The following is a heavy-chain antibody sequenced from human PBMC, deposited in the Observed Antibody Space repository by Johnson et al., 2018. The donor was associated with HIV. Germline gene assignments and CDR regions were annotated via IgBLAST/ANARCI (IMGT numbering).Heavy chain of an antibody. CDR2: LSFDGSNE. J-gene: IGHJ3*02. CDR1: GFTFSNYA. V-gene: IGHV3-30-3*01. Sequence: QEKLVESGGGVVQPGRSLRLSCAASGFTFSNYALHWVRQVPGKGLAWVAILSFDGSNEYYADSVKGRFTIYRDNAKNSLYLQMNSLRPEHTGLYYCAKDIASGYTNGGTLDIWGQGTMVTVSS. CDR3: AKDIASGYTNGGTLDI. D-gene: IGHD6-19*01.